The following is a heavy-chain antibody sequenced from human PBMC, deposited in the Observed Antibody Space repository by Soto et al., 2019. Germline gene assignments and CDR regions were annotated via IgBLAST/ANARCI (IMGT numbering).Heavy chain of an antibody. V-gene: IGHV4-34*01. CDR1: GGSFSGYY. Sequence: SETLSLTCAVYGGSFSGYYWSWIRQPPGKGLEWIGEINHSGSTNYNPSLTSRVTISVDTSKNQFSLKLSSVTAADTAVYYCARGFWVTIFGVVIPNYYYYGMDVWGQGTTVTVSS. J-gene: IGHJ6*02. CDR3: ARGFWVTIFGVVIPNYYYYGMDV. D-gene: IGHD3-3*01. CDR2: INHSGST.